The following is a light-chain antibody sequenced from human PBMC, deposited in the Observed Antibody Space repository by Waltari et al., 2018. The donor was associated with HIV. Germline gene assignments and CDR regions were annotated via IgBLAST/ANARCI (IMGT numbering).Light chain of an antibody. CDR2: EGS. Sequence: QSALTQPASVSGSPGQSITISCTGTSSDVGSYNLVSWYQQHPGKAPKVMIYEGSKRPSGVSNRFSGSKSGNTASPTISGLQAEDEADYYCCSYTGSSTRRPYVFGTGTKVTVL. CDR3: CSYTGSSTRRPYV. J-gene: IGLJ1*01. V-gene: IGLV2-23*01. CDR1: SSDVGSYNL.